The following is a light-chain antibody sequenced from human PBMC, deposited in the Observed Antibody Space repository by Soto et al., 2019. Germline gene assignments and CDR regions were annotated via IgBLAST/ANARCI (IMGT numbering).Light chain of an antibody. Sequence: EIVMTQSPATLSVSPGERATLSCRASQSVNSNLAWYQQKPGQAPRLLIYGAYTRATGIPTRFSGSGSGTEFTLTISSLQSEDFAVYYCQQYNNWITFGQGTRLEIK. CDR2: GAY. J-gene: IGKJ5*01. CDR3: QQYNNWIT. CDR1: QSVNSN. V-gene: IGKV3-15*01.